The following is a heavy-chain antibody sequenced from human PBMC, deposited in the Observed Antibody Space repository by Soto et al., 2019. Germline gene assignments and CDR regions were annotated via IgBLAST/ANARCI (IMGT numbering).Heavy chain of an antibody. CDR3: ARESVAGTFGY. CDR2: IYSGGST. V-gene: IGHV3-66*01. CDR1: GFTVSSNY. Sequence: EVQMVESGGGLVQPGGSLRLSCAASGFTVSSNYMSWVRQAPGKGLEWVSVIYSGGSTYYADSVKGRFTISRDNSKNTLYLQMNSLRAEDTAVYYCARESVAGTFGYWGQGTLVTVSS. J-gene: IGHJ4*02. D-gene: IGHD6-19*01.